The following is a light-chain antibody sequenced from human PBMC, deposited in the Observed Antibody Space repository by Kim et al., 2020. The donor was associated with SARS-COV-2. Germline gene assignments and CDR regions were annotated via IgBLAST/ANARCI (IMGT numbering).Light chain of an antibody. CDR1: QTVRTNY. Sequence: LSPGHRATLSCRASQTVRTNYLAWYQQTPGQAPSLIIDGASSRATGIPGRCSGGGSGTDFTLTIRRLEPDDFAVYYCQQYGRSPGTFGEGTKVEI. CDR3: QQYGRSPGT. V-gene: IGKV3-20*01. J-gene: IGKJ4*01. CDR2: GAS.